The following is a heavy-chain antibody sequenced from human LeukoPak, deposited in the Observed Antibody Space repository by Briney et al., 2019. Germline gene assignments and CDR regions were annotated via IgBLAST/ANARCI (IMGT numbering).Heavy chain of an antibody. CDR2: ISGSGGST. D-gene: IGHD5-24*01. J-gene: IGHJ4*02. CDR1: GFTFSSYA. V-gene: IGHV3-23*01. CDR3: AKSRGRWLQFFPGDY. Sequence: PGGSLRLSCAASGFTFSSYAMSWVLQAPGKGLEWVSAISGSGGSTYYADSVKGRFTISRDNSKNTLYLQMNSLRAEDTAVYYCAKSRGRWLQFFPGDYWGQGTLVTVSS.